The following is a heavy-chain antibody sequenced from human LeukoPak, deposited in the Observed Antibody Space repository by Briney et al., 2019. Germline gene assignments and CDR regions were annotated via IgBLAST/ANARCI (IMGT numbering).Heavy chain of an antibody. D-gene: IGHD3-3*01. V-gene: IGHV1-58*02. CDR3: AAEITIFGVGYNWFDP. Sequence: TSVKVSCKASGFTFTSSAMQWVRQARGQRLEWIGWIVVGSGNTNYAQKFQERVTITRDVSTSTAYMKLSSPRSEDTAVYYCAAEITIFGVGYNWFDPWGQGTLVTVSS. CDR2: IVVGSGNT. CDR1: GFTFTSSA. J-gene: IGHJ5*02.